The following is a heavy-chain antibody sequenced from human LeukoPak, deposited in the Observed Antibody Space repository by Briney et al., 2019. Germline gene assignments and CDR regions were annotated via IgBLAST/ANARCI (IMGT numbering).Heavy chain of an antibody. Sequence: GGSLRLSCAASGFTFSIYGMHWVRQAPGKGLEWVAFIQYDGSNKYYADSVKGRFTISRDNSKNTLYLQMNSLRAEDTAVYYCAKFDSSGYYPWYFDYWGQGTLVTVSS. CDR2: IQYDGSNK. D-gene: IGHD3-22*01. CDR3: AKFDSSGYYPWYFDY. CDR1: GFTFSIYG. J-gene: IGHJ4*02. V-gene: IGHV3-30*02.